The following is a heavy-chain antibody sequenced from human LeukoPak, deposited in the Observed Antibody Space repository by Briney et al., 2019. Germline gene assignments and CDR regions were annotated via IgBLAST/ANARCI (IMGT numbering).Heavy chain of an antibody. D-gene: IGHD3-3*01. CDR3: ARVGSVTNFGVISYYLDY. CDR1: GYSFDYYW. J-gene: IGHJ4*02. CDR2: IYPDDSDS. Sequence: PWESLKISCKASGYSFDYYWIAWVRQMPGKGLEWVGIIYPDDSDSTYSPSFQGQVTISVDKSINTAYLQWSSLKASNTAIYYCARVGSVTNFGVISYYLDYWGQGTLVTVSS. V-gene: IGHV5-51*01.